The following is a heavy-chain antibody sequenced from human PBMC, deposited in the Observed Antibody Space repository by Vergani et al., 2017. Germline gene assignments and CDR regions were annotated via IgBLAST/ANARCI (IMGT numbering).Heavy chain of an antibody. V-gene: IGHV1-69*08. CDR1: GATFRSNT. Sequence: QVQLVQSGAEVKKPGSSVKVSCKASGATFRSNTISWVRQVPGQGLEWMGRIIPVLGKTKYAQDFQGRLTITADTSTSTAYMELTSLRSQDTAVYYCARDPRGYGGDPGDYLYGMDVWGQGTTVTVSS. D-gene: IGHD2-21*02. CDR2: IIPVLGKT. J-gene: IGHJ6*02. CDR3: ARDPRGYGGDPGDYLYGMDV.